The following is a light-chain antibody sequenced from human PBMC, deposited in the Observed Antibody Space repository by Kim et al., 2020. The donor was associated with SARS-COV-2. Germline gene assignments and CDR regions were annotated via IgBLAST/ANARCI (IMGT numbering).Light chain of an antibody. CDR2: LNSDGSH. CDR1: SGNSSYA. J-gene: IGLJ3*02. Sequence: ASVKLTCTLSSGNSSYASAWHQQQPEKGPRYLMKLNSDGSHSKGDGIPDRFSGSSSGAERYLTISSLQSEDEADYYCQTWGTGIRVFGGGTKLTVL. V-gene: IGLV4-69*01. CDR3: QTWGTGIRV.